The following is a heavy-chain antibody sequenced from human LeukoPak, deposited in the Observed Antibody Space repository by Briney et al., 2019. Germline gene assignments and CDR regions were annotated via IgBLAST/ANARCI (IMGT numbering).Heavy chain of an antibody. CDR2: ISDSGSTT. CDR3: ALRVTTALNAFDI. V-gene: IGHV3-23*01. CDR1: GFTFSYYA. Sequence: GGSLRLSCAASGFTFSYYAITWVRQAHGKGLEWVSGISDSGSTTSYADSVKGRFTISRDNSNNTLFLQMHNLRAEDTAMYYCALRVTTALNAFDIWGQGTMVTVS. J-gene: IGHJ3*02. D-gene: IGHD1/OR15-1a*01.